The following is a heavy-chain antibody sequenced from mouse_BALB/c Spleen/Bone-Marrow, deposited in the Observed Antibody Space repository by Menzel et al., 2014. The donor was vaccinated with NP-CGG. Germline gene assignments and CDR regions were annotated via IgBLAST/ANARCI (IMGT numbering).Heavy chain of an antibody. CDR3: AREGNYFDY. J-gene: IGHJ2*01. V-gene: IGHV2-6-7*01. CDR1: GFSLTVYG. Sequence: VKLVESGPGLVAPSQSLSITCTVSGFSLTVYGVNWVRRPPGKGLEWLGMIWGDGITDYNSAFKSRLSISKDDSKSQVFLKMNSLQTDDTAKYYCAREGNYFDYWGQGTTLTVSS. CDR2: IWGDGIT.